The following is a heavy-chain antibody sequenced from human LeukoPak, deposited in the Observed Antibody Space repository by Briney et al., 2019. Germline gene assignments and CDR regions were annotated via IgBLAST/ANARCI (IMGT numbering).Heavy chain of an antibody. D-gene: IGHD3-22*01. CDR3: ARDLYYDGSSGYI. J-gene: IGHJ3*02. Sequence: GGSLRLSCVAAGFSLSSYGTHWVRQAPGGGREWVAVICTNGSNKYHADSVKGRFTITRDNSKNTLYLQMNSLSAEDTAVYYCARDLYYDGSSGYIWGQGTMVTVSS. CDR2: ICTNGSNK. CDR1: GFSLSSYG. V-gene: IGHV3-33*01.